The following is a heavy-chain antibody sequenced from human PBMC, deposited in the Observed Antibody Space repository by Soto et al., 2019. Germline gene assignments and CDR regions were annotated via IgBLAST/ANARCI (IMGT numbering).Heavy chain of an antibody. CDR2: ISFDGTKK. Sequence: TLRLSCAASGFTFNIYALHWVRQAPGKGLEWVVVISFDGTKKYYSDSVKGRFTISRDNLKNTLYLQMNNLRVEDAALYFCAREDDYGYRYINYGLDVWGQGTTVTVSS. CDR1: GFTFNIYA. V-gene: IGHV3-30-3*01. J-gene: IGHJ6*02. D-gene: IGHD4-17*01. CDR3: AREDDYGYRYINYGLDV.